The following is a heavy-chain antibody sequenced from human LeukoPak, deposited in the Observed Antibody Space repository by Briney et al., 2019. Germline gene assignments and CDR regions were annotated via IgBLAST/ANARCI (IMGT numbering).Heavy chain of an antibody. CDR1: GESFRDYY. Sequence: SETLSLTCAVYGESFRDYYWSWIRQPSGKGLEWLGEINHSGSTNYNPSLKSRVTISVDKSKNQFSLKLSSVTAADTAVYYCARQSSSSWYRTYYYYMDVWGKGTTVTISS. V-gene: IGHV4-34*01. J-gene: IGHJ6*03. CDR2: INHSGST. CDR3: ARQSSSSWYRTYYYYMDV. D-gene: IGHD6-13*01.